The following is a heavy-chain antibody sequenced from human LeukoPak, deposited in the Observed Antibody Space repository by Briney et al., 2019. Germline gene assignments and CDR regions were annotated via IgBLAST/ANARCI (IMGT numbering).Heavy chain of an antibody. J-gene: IGHJ5*02. CDR2: ISAYNGNT. Sequence: ASVKVSCKASGYTFTSYGISWVRQAPGQGLEWTGWISAYNGNTNYAQKLQGRVTMTTDTSTSTAYMELRSLRSDDTAVYYCASFSSRLRDWFDPWGQGTLVTVSS. V-gene: IGHV1-18*01. D-gene: IGHD6-6*01. CDR1: GYTFTSYG. CDR3: ASFSSRLRDWFDP.